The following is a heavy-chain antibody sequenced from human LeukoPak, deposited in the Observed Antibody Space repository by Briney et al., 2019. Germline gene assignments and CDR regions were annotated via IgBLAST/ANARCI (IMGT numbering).Heavy chain of an antibody. J-gene: IGHJ4*02. CDR2: IWYDGSNK. CDR1: GFTFSSYG. Sequence: GGSLRLSCAASGFTFSSYGMHWVRPAPGKGLEWVPVIWYDGSNKYYADSVKGRFTISRDNSKNTLYLQMNSLRAEDTAVYYCAKAPRAWIQYGDYFDYWGQGTLVTVSS. V-gene: IGHV3-33*06. CDR3: AKAPRAWIQYGDYFDY. D-gene: IGHD2-2*03.